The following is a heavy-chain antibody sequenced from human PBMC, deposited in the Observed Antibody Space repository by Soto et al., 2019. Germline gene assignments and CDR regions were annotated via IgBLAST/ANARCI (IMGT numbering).Heavy chain of an antibody. CDR2: VFHIGNT. V-gene: IGHV4-61*01. Sequence: NPSETLSLTCTVSGGSVNSDNFYWSWIRQPPGKGLEWIGYVFHIGNTNYSPSLKSRVTMSIDTSRNQFSLRLSSVTAADTAVYFCARHHIAVTAEFFGSWGRGNMVTVSS. CDR3: ARHHIAVTAEFFGS. CDR1: GGSVNSDNFY. D-gene: IGHD6-19*01. J-gene: IGHJ4*01.